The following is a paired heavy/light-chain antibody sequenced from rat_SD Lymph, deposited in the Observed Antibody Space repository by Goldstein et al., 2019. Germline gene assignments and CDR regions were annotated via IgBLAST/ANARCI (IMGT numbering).Light chain of an antibody. CDR1: QSLLSSGNQKNY. Sequence: DIVMTQSPFSLAVSEGEMVTINCKSSQSLLSSGNQKNYLAWYQQKPGQSPKLLIYYASTRQSGVPDRFIGSGSGTDFTLTISDVQAEDLADYYCLQHYSYYTFGAGTKLELK. J-gene: IGKJ2-3*01. V-gene: IGKV8S9*01. CDR3: LQHYSYYT. CDR2: YAS.
Heavy chain of an antibody. J-gene: IGHJ2*01. CDR2: ISSGSSYI. Sequence: EVQLVESGGGLVQPGRSLKLSCVASGFTFSNYGMNWIRQAPGKGLEWVAYISSGSSYIYYAETVKGRFTISRDNAKNTLYLQMTSLRSEDTALYYCARRGITTVGDYWGQGVMVTVSS. CDR3: ARRGITTVGDY. V-gene: IGHV5-34*01. D-gene: IGHD1-1*01. CDR1: GFTFSNYG.